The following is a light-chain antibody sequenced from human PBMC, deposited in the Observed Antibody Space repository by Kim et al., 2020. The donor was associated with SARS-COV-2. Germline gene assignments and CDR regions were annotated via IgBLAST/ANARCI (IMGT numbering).Light chain of an antibody. J-gene: IGKJ1*01. CDR1: HNINMG. Sequence: SASIGARVHSSWRASHNINMGLAWYQQKPGKAPNLLINEASTLESGVPSRFSGSGSGTEFTLTINSLQPDDFANYYCQQYDGLSTFGQGTKVDIK. V-gene: IGKV1-5*01. CDR3: QQYDGLST. CDR2: EAS.